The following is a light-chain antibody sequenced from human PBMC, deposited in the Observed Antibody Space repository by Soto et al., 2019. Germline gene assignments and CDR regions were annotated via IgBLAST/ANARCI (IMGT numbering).Light chain of an antibody. CDR3: QQYNSYLT. CDR2: KAS. CDR1: QSISSR. V-gene: IGKV1-5*03. Sequence: DIQMTQSPSTLSASVGDRVTITCRASQSISSRLAWYQQKPGKAPKLLIYKASSLESGVPSRFSRSGSGTAFTLTISSLQPDDSATYYCQQYNSYLTFGQGTKVEIK. J-gene: IGKJ1*01.